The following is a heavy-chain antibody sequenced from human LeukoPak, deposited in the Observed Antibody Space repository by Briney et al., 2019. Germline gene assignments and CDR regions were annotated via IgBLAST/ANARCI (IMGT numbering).Heavy chain of an antibody. V-gene: IGHV1-3*01. J-gene: IGHJ5*02. Sequence: ASVKVSCKASGYTFTVYGIHWVRQAPGQRLEWMGWINGGNGNTKYSQKFQGRITITRDTSASTAYMDLSSLRSEDTAVYYCTREKDYYDTSGYYYHWGQGTLVTVSS. D-gene: IGHD3-22*01. CDR2: INGGNGNT. CDR1: GYTFTVYG. CDR3: TREKDYYDTSGYYYH.